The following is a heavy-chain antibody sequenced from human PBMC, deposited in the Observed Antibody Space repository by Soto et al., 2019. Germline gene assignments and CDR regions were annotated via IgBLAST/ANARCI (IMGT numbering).Heavy chain of an antibody. CDR3: AKDGIRKDDY. CDR1: GFSISDYA. V-gene: IGHV3-23*01. CDR2: ISDSGTKT. Sequence: GGSLRLSCSASGFSISDYAMSWVRQPPGKGLEWVSSISDSGTKTFCADSVKGRFAISRDTSKNTVYMQMNNLRAEDTALYYCAKDGIRKDDYWGQGAVVTVSS. J-gene: IGHJ4*02.